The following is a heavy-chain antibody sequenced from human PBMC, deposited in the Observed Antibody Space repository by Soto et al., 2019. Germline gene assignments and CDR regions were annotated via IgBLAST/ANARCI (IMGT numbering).Heavy chain of an antibody. CDR3: ARHGFGPLHGLVDV. CDR1: GGSITNYY. CDR2: INYDGYS. Sequence: QVQLQESGPGLVKPSETLSLTCTVSGGSITNYYCSWFRQPPGKGLEWIGYINYDGYSAYNLSLKGRVTLAMNASKTQLPLMLETVTATDTAVYYCARHGFGPLHGLVDVWGPGTTVIVSS. D-gene: IGHD3-10*01. J-gene: IGHJ6*02. V-gene: IGHV4-59*08.